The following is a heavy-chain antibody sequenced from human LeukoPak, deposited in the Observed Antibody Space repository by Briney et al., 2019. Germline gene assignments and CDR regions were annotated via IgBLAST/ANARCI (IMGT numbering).Heavy chain of an antibody. Sequence: SETLSLTCIVSGDSISSTSYYWAWIRQPPGKGLEWIGSIYYSGSTYYNPSLKSRVTISVDTSKNQFSLKLSSVTAADTAVYYCAREDSDGGGYGNFDYWGQGTLVTVSS. D-gene: IGHD1-26*01. CDR1: GDSISSTSYY. J-gene: IGHJ4*02. V-gene: IGHV4-39*07. CDR3: AREDSDGGGYGNFDY. CDR2: IYYSGST.